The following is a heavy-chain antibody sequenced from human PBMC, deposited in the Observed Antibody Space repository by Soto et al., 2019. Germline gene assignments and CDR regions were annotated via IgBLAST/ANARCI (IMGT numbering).Heavy chain of an antibody. Sequence: GGSLRLSCAASGFTFSSYAMSWVRQAPGKGLEWVSAISGSGGSTYYADSVKGRFTISRDNSKNTLYLQMNSLRAEDTAVYYCAKVAVTTIRYYYYYMDVWGKGTTVTLSS. CDR3: AKVAVTTIRYYYYYMDV. CDR1: GFTFSSYA. J-gene: IGHJ6*03. D-gene: IGHD4-17*01. V-gene: IGHV3-23*01. CDR2: ISGSGGST.